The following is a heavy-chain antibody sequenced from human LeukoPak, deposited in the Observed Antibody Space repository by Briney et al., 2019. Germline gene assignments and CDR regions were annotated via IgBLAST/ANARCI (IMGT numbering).Heavy chain of an antibody. D-gene: IGHD6-13*01. Sequence: PSETLSLTCTVSGGSISSYYWSWIRQPAGKGLEWIGRIYTSGSTNYNPSLKSRVTMSVDTSKNQFSLKLSSVTAADTAVYYCARDLVSSSWLSANYYYYYGTDVWGQGTTVTVSS. J-gene: IGHJ6*02. CDR2: IYTSGST. CDR1: GGSISSYY. CDR3: ARDLVSSSWLSANYYYYYGTDV. V-gene: IGHV4-4*07.